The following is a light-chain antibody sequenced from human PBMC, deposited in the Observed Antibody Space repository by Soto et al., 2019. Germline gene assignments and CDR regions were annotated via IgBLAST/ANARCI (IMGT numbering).Light chain of an antibody. CDR1: QSVSSSY. CDR3: QQYGSSPAT. V-gene: IGKV3-20*01. CDR2: GAS. J-gene: IGKJ1*01. Sequence: EIVLTQSPGTLSLSPVERATLSCSSSQSVSSSYLAWYQQKPGQAPRLLIYGASSRATGIPDRFSGSGSGTDFTLTISRLEPEDFAVYYCQQYGSSPATFGQGTKVEIK.